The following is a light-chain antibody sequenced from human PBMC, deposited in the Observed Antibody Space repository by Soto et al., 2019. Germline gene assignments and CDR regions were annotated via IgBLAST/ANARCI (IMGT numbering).Light chain of an antibody. CDR1: QLISSW. J-gene: IGKJ4*01. Sequence: IQMTQSPSSVSASVGDSVTITCRASQLISSWLAWYQVKPGKAPKLLIYGASNRESGVPSRFSGSESGTRFTLTINSLQPEDSATYYCQQSSSFPLTLGGGTTVEI. CDR3: QQSSSFPLT. V-gene: IGKV1-12*01. CDR2: GAS.